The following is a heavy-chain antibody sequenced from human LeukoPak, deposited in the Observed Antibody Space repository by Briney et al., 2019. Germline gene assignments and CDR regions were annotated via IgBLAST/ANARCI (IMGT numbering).Heavy chain of an antibody. CDR2: INSDGSAT. CDR1: GFTFGSPW. D-gene: IGHD3-16*02. V-gene: IGHV3-74*01. J-gene: IGHJ4*02. CDR3: ARGTAGYHSSYFDY. Sequence: GGSLRLSCAASGFTFGSPWMHWVRQAPGKGLVWVSRINSDGSATAYADSVKGRFTISRDNAENTLYLQMNSLRAEDAAVYYCARGTAGYHSSYFDYWGQGTLVTVSS.